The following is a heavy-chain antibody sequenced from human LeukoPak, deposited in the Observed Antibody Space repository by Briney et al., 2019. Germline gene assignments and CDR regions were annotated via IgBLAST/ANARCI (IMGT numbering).Heavy chain of an antibody. Sequence: PGGSLRLSCAASGFTFSSYSMNWVRQAPGKGLEWVSSVSSSSSYIYYADSVKGRFTISRDNAKNSLYLQMNSLRAEDTAVYYCARVGRAPYYFDYWGQGTLVTVSS. CDR3: ARVGRAPYYFDY. V-gene: IGHV3-21*01. CDR1: GFTFSSYS. CDR2: VSSSSSYI. J-gene: IGHJ4*02. D-gene: IGHD1-1*01.